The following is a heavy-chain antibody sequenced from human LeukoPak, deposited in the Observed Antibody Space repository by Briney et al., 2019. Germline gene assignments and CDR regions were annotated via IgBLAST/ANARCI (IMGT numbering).Heavy chain of an antibody. D-gene: IGHD3-3*01. CDR2: ISGSGGST. J-gene: IGHJ4*02. V-gene: IGHV3-23*01. CDR3: AKPEERFLEWSTSFDY. Sequence: HSGVSLRLSCAASGFTFSSYAMSWVRQAPGKGLEWVSAISGSGGSTYYADSVKGRFTISRDNSKNTLYLQMNSLRAEDTAVYYCAKPEERFLEWSTSFDYWGQGALVTVSS. CDR1: GFTFSSYA.